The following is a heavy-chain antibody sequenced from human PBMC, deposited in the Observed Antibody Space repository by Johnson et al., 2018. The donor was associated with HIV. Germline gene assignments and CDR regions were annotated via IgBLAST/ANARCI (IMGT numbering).Heavy chain of an antibody. CDR2: ISYDGSNK. CDR3: ARDYGRGSRSGNWQQLATDAFDI. Sequence: QVQLVESGGGVVQPGRSLRLSCAASGFTFSSYAMHWVRQTPGKGLEWVAVISYDGSNKYYADSVKGRFTISRDNSKNTLYLQMNSLRAEDTAVYYCARDYGRGSRSGNWQQLATDAFDIWGQGTMVTVSS. V-gene: IGHV3-30*04. D-gene: IGHD6-13*01. CDR1: GFTFSSYA. J-gene: IGHJ3*02.